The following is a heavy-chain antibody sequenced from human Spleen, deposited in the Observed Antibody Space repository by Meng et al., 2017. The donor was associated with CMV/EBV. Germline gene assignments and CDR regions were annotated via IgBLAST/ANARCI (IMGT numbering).Heavy chain of an antibody. CDR2: ISGSGITT. D-gene: IGHD2-21*01. CDR3: AKNSEGAESEAN. Sequence: GESLKISCAASGFTFSNYAMTWVRQAPGKGLEWVAAISGSGITTYCSDSVRGRFTISRDNSKNTQFLQMNSLRAEDTAIYYCAKNSEGAESEANWGQGTLVTVSS. V-gene: IGHV3-23*01. CDR1: GFTFSNYA. J-gene: IGHJ4*02.